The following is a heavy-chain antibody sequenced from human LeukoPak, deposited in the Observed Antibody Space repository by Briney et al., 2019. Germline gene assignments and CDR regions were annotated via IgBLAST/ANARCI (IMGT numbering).Heavy chain of an antibody. Sequence: PSETLSLTCAVYGGSFSGYYWSWIRQPPGKGLEWIGEINHSGSTNYNPSLKSRVTISVDTSKNQFSLKLSSVTAADTAVYYCARVSGSGLAYYYYYMDVWGKGTTVTVSS. CDR3: ARVSGSGLAYYYYYMDV. V-gene: IGHV4-34*01. D-gene: IGHD3-10*01. J-gene: IGHJ6*03. CDR2: INHSGST. CDR1: GGSFSGYY.